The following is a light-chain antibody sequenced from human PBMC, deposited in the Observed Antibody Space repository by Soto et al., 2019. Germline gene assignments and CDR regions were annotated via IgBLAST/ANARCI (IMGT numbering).Light chain of an antibody. V-gene: IGLV2-8*01. CDR1: SSDVGAYNY. Sequence: HSALTQRPSASGSHGQSVTISCTGTSSDVGAYNYVSWYQQHPGKVPKLMIYEVSKRPSGVPDRFSGSKSGNTASLTVSGLQAEDEADYYCISYAGSNIFVFGTGTKVTVL. CDR3: ISYAGSNIFV. J-gene: IGLJ1*01. CDR2: EVS.